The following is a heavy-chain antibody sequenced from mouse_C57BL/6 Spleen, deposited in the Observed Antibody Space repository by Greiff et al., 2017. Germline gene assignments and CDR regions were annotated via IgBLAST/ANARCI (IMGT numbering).Heavy chain of an antibody. D-gene: IGHD1-1*01. Sequence: QVQLQQSGPELVKPGASVKISCKASGYSFTSYYIHWVKQRPGQGLEWIGWIYPGSGNTKYNEKFKGKATLTADTSSSTAYMQLSSLTSEDSAVYYSHYYGSSYGGYFDVWGTGTTVTVSS. V-gene: IGHV1-66*01. J-gene: IGHJ1*03. CDR2: IYPGSGNT. CDR3: HYYGSSYGGYFDV. CDR1: GYSFTSYY.